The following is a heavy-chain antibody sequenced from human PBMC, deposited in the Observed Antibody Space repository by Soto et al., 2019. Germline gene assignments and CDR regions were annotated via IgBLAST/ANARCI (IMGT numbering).Heavy chain of an antibody. CDR1: GYTFTSYG. J-gene: IGHJ5*02. V-gene: IGHV1-18*01. CDR2: IGAYNGNT. CDR3: ARDMYGSGSYGWFDP. Sequence: ASVKVSCKASGYTFTSYGISWVRQAPGQGLEWMGWIGAYNGNTNYAQKLQGRVTMTTDTSTSTAYMELRSLRSDDTAVYYCARDMYGSGSYGWFDPWGQGTLVTVSS. D-gene: IGHD3-10*01.